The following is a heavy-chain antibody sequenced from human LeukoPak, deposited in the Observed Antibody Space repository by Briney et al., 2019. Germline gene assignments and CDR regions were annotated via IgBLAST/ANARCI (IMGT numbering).Heavy chain of an antibody. CDR2: ISSSSSYI. Sequence: GGSLRLSCAASGFTFSSYCMNWVRQAPGKGLEWVSSISSSSSYIYYADSVKGRFTISRDNAKNSLYLQMNSLRAEDTAVYYCAREGSSGSFGDYWGQGTLVTVSS. CDR3: AREGSSGSFGDY. V-gene: IGHV3-21*01. D-gene: IGHD6-19*01. J-gene: IGHJ4*02. CDR1: GFTFSSYC.